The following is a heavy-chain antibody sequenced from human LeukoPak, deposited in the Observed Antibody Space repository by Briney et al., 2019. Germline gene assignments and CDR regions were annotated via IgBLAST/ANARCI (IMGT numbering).Heavy chain of an antibody. J-gene: IGHJ4*02. CDR3: ARLSGSYYSDFDY. V-gene: IGHV4-38-2*02. CDR1: GYSISSGYY. CDR2: IYHSGST. D-gene: IGHD3-10*01. Sequence: SETLSLTCTVSGYSISSGYYWGWIRQPPGKGLEWIGNIYHSGSTYYNPSLKSRVTILVDTSKNQFSLKLSSVTAADTAVYYCARLSGSYYSDFDYWGQGTLVTVSS.